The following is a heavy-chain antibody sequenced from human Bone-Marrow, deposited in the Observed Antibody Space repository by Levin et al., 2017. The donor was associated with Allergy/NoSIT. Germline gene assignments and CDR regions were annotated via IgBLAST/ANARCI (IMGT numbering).Heavy chain of an antibody. J-gene: IGHJ3*01. V-gene: IGHV3-7*01. CDR3: TKGIFYYDSRGYFDAFDV. CDR2: IKEDGSET. Sequence: PGGSLRLSCAASGLTLSSYWMNWVRQAPGKGLEWVANIKEDGSETYYVDSVKGRFTISRDNAKNSLYLQMNILSAEDTAVYFCTKGIFYYDSRGYFDAFDVWGQGSRVTVSS. D-gene: IGHD3-22*01. CDR1: GLTLSSYW.